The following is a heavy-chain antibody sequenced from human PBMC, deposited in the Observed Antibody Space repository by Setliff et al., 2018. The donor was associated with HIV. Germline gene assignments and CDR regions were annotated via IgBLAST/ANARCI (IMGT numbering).Heavy chain of an antibody. CDR2: IDPSNSNT. J-gene: IGHJ3*02. V-gene: IGHV5-10-1*01. CDR1: GYSFTSYW. Sequence: GESLKISCKGSGYSFTSYWISWVRQMPGKGLEWMGRIDPSNSNTNYSPSFQGHVTISADKSTNTAFLQWSSLKASDSAMYYCSRGIAVAGHDFANTPGDIWGQGTMVTVSS. CDR3: SRGIAVAGHDFANTPGDI. D-gene: IGHD6-19*01.